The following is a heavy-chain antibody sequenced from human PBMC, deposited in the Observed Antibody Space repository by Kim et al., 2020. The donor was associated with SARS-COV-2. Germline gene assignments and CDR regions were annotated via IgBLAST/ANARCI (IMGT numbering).Heavy chain of an antibody. J-gene: IGHJ4*02. CDR2: INHSGST. CDR1: GGSFSGYY. Sequence: SETLSLTCAVYGGSFSGYYWSWIRQPPGKGLEWIGEINHSGSTNYNPSLKSRVTISVDTSKNQFSLKLSSVTAADTAVYYCARRDDSSSWLDYWGQGTL. CDR3: ARRDDSSSWLDY. D-gene: IGHD6-13*01. V-gene: IGHV4-34*01.